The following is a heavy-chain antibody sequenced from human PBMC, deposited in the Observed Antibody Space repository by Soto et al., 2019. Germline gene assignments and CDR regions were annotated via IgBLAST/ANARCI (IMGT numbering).Heavy chain of an antibody. CDR3: AKDRYLDHDSRGYLFDN. D-gene: IGHD3-22*01. Sequence: EVQLLESGGDLIQPGGSLRLSCAASGFTFNIYAMTWVRQAPGKGLEWVSAISRYGDFTYYADSVEGRFTISRDNSKKTLDLQMNSLRAEDTAVYYCAKDRYLDHDSRGYLFDNWGQGTLVTVSS. J-gene: IGHJ4*02. V-gene: IGHV3-23*01. CDR1: GFTFNIYA. CDR2: ISRYGDFT.